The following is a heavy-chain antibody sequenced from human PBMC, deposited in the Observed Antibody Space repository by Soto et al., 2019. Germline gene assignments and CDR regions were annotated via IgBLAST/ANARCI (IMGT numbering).Heavy chain of an antibody. CDR3: ARKYCSSTFCSPFDY. D-gene: IGHD2-2*01. J-gene: IGHJ4*02. CDR2: IYYSGTT. Sequence: SETLSLTCTVSCGSISSYYWSWIRQPPGKGLEWIGDIYYSGTTNYSPSLKSRVAISLDTSENQFSLKLTSVTAADTAVYFCARKYCSSTFCSPFDYWGQGTLVTVSS. CDR1: CGSISSYY. V-gene: IGHV4-59*01.